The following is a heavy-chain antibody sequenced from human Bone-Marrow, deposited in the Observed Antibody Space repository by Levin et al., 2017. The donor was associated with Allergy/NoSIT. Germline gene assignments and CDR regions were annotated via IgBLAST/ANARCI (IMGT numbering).Heavy chain of an antibody. CDR1: GFTFSRYA. V-gene: IGHV3-33*01. CDR3: ARGVADNWDDVDFDY. CDR2: IWYDGSNK. Sequence: QAGGSLRLSCAAAGFTFSRYAMHWVRQAPGKGLEWVALIWYDGSNKYYLDSVKARFTISRDNSKNTLFLQMNSLRAEDTAVHYCARGVADNWDDVDFDYWGQGTLVTVSS. D-gene: IGHD1-1*01. J-gene: IGHJ4*02.